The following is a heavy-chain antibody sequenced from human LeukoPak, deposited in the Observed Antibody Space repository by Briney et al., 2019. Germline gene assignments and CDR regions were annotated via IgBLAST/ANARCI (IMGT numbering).Heavy chain of an antibody. CDR2: IYYSGST. CDR3: ARREWVGGWFDP. CDR1: GGSFSGYY. J-gene: IGHJ5*02. Sequence: SETLSLTCAVYGGSFSGYYWSWIRQPPGKGLEWIGSIYYSGSTYYNPSLKSRVTISVDTSKNQFSLKLSSVTAADTAVYYCARREWVGGWFDPWGQGTLVTVSS. V-gene: IGHV4-34*01. D-gene: IGHD3-3*01.